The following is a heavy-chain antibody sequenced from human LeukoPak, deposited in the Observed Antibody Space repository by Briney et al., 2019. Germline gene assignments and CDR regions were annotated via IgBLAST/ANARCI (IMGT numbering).Heavy chain of an antibody. CDR3: ASGLSYYYDSSADY. Sequence: PSETLSLTCTVSGGSISSGGSYWSWIRQHPGKGLEWIGYIYYSGSTYYNPSLKSRVTISVDTSKNQFSLKLSSVTAADTAVYYCASGLSYYYDSSADYWGQGTLVTVSS. J-gene: IGHJ4*02. V-gene: IGHV4-31*03. CDR1: GGSISSGGSY. D-gene: IGHD3-22*01. CDR2: IYYSGST.